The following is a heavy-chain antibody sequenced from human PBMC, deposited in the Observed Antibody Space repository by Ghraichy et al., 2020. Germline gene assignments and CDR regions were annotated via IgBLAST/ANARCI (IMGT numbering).Heavy chain of an antibody. CDR1: GYTFSSDD. V-gene: IGHV1-8*01. CDR3: ARRLTTGGDWFDP. Sequence: ASVKVSCKASGYTFSSDDINWVRQATGQGLEWMGWINPDSGNTGYAQHFKGRVTLTKNTSTNTIYMELNSLRSEDTAVYYCARRLTTGGDWFDPWGQGTLVIVSS. D-gene: IGHD4-17*01. J-gene: IGHJ5*02. CDR2: INPDSGNT.